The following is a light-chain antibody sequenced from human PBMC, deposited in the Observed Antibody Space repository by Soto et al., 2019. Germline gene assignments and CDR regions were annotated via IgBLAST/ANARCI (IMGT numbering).Light chain of an antibody. CDR1: QSVSSSY. Sequence: EIVLTQSPGTLSLSPGERATLSCRASQSVSSSYLAWYQQKPGQAPRLLIYDASSRATGVPDRFSASGTGTDFTLTISDVQPEDFAVYYCHQRQSWPRTFGQGTKVDIK. V-gene: IGKV3D-20*02. CDR3: HQRQSWPRT. J-gene: IGKJ1*01. CDR2: DAS.